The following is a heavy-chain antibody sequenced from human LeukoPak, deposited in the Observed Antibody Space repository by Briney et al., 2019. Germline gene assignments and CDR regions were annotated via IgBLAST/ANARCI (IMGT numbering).Heavy chain of an antibody. V-gene: IGHV3-23*01. J-gene: IGHJ4*02. CDR2: ISVDGQTS. CDR3: AKKGGALGYLDS. D-gene: IGHD2-15*01. CDR1: GFIFTNFD. Sequence: GGSLRLSCVASGFIFTNFDVTWVRQAPGKGLEWVSVISVDGQTSHFADSVKGRFIISRDNSKNTLHLQMSGLRVEDTALYYCAKKGGALGYLDSWGQGTLVTVSS.